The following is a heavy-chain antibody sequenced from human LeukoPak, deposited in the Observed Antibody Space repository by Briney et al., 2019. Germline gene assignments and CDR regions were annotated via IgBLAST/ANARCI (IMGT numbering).Heavy chain of an antibody. D-gene: IGHD3-16*02. CDR3: TTTRMITFGGVIARDY. CDR1: GFTFSSYA. J-gene: IGHJ4*02. CDR2: IKSKADGGTT. Sequence: GGSLRLSCAASGFTFSSYAMHWVRQAPGKGLEWVGRIKSKADGGTTDYAAPVKGRFTISRDDSKNTLYLQMNSLKTEDTAVYYCTTTRMITFGGVIARDYWGQGTLVTVSS. V-gene: IGHV3-15*01.